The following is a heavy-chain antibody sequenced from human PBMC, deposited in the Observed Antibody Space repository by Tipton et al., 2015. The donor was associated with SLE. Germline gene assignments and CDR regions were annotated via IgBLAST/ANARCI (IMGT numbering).Heavy chain of an antibody. CDR2: IYTGGRT. CDR3: ARGSVVADDF. Sequence: TLSLTCTVSGGSIIGYYWSWIRQPAGKGPEWIGRIYTGGRTIHNPSLNSRVTISVDTSKNQLSLKLTSVTAADTAVYYCARGSVVADDFWGQGTLVTVSS. J-gene: IGHJ4*02. CDR1: GGSIIGYY. D-gene: IGHD2-15*01. V-gene: IGHV4-4*07.